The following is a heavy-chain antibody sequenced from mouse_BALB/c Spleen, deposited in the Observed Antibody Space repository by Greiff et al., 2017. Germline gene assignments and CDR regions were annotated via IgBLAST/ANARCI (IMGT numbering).Heavy chain of an antibody. CDR1: GFTFSSYT. CDR3: ARQGITTRIYAMDY. CDR2: ISSGGSYT. Sequence: EVHLVESGGGLVKPGGSLKLSCAASGFTFSSYTMSWVRQTPEKRLEWVATISSGGSYTYYPDSVKGRFTISRDNAKNTLYLQMSSLKSEDTAMYYCARQGITTRIYAMDYWGQGTTLTVSS. J-gene: IGHJ4*01. V-gene: IGHV5-6-4*01. D-gene: IGHD2-4*01.